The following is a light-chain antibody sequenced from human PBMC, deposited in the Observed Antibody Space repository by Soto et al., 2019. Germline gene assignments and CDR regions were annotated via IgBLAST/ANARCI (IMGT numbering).Light chain of an antibody. CDR3: TSYTSDSTYV. J-gene: IGLJ1*01. CDR1: STDVGRYNY. Sequence: QSVLTQPASVSGSPGQSITISCTGTSTDVGRYNYVSWYQQHPGKAPKLMVYDVSNRPSWVSNRFSGSKSGITASLTISGLQAEDEADYYRTSYTSDSTYVSGTGTKVTV. V-gene: IGLV2-14*01. CDR2: DVS.